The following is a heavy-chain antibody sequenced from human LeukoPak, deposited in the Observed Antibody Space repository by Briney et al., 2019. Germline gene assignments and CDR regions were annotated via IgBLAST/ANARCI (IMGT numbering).Heavy chain of an antibody. CDR1: GYSISSGYY. CDR3: ARALIHYYDSSGYYSPIHYYYYYYMDV. V-gene: IGHV4-38-2*02. Sequence: SETLSLTCTVSGYSISSGYYWGWIRPPPGKGLEWIGSIYHSGSTYYNPSLKRRVTISVDTSKNQFSLKLSSVTAADTAVYYCARALIHYYDSSGYYSPIHYYYYYYMDVWGKGTTVTVSS. J-gene: IGHJ6*03. D-gene: IGHD3-22*01. CDR2: IYHSGST.